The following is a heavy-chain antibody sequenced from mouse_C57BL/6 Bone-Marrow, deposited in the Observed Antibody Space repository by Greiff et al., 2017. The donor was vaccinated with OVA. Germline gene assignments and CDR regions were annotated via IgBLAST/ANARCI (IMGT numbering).Heavy chain of an antibody. J-gene: IGHJ1*03. V-gene: IGHV7-1*01. D-gene: IGHD1-1*01. CDR2: SRNKANDYTT. Sequence: EVQLVESGGGLVQSGRSLRLSCATSGFTFSDFYMEWVRQAPGKGLEWIAASRNKANDYTTEYSASVKGRFIVSRDTSQSILYLQMNALRAEDTAIYYCARDAGGSSLYWYFDVWGTGTTVTVSS. CDR3: ARDAGGSSLYWYFDV. CDR1: GFTFSDFY.